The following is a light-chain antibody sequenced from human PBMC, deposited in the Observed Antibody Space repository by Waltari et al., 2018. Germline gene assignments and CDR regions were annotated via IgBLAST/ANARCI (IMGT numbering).Light chain of an antibody. CDR1: QSVSSNY. V-gene: IGKV3-20*01. CDR3: QQYGSSPWT. J-gene: IGKJ1*01. CDR2: DAS. Sequence: FVLTQSPGTLSLSPGERVTPSCRASQSVSSNYLAWYQQKPGQAPRLLIYDASNRATGIADRFSGSGSGTDFTLTISRLEPEDVAVYYCQQYGSSPWTFGQGTKVEIK.